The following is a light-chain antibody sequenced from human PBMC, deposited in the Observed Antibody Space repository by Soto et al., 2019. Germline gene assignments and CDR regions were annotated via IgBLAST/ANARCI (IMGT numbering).Light chain of an antibody. V-gene: IGKV1-5*01. CDR2: DAS. CDR3: QQYNTYYS. CDR1: QSVSGW. Sequence: DIQMTQSPSTLYASVGDRVTITCRARQSVSGWLAWYQQKPGKAPKLLIYDASSLERGVQSRCSGSGSGTEFTLTISSRQQDDFASYYFQQYNTYYSFGQAAKRE. J-gene: IGKJ2*03.